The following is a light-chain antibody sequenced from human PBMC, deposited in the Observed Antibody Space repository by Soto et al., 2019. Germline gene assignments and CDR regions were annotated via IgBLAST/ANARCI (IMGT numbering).Light chain of an antibody. Sequence: DIVMTQSPDSLAVSLGERATINCKSSQSVLYSSNNENYLAWYQQKPGQPPKALIYWASTRESGVPDRFSGSGSGTDFTLTISSLQADDVAVYYCQQYFTTPWTFGQGTKVEIK. CDR3: QQYFTTPWT. J-gene: IGKJ1*01. CDR2: WAS. CDR1: QSVLYSSNNENY. V-gene: IGKV4-1*01.